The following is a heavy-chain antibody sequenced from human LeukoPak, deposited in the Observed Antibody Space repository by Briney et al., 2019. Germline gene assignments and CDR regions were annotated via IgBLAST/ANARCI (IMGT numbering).Heavy chain of an antibody. CDR3: AAMELEGGYYEADY. CDR1: GFTFTSSA. CDR2: IVVGSGNT. Sequence: VASVEVSCKASGFTFTSSAMQWVRQARGQRLEWIGWIVVGSGNTNYAQKFQERVTITRDMSTNTAYMELSSLRSEDTAVYYCAAMELEGGYYEADYWGQGTLVTVSS. J-gene: IGHJ4*02. D-gene: IGHD3-3*01. V-gene: IGHV1-58*02.